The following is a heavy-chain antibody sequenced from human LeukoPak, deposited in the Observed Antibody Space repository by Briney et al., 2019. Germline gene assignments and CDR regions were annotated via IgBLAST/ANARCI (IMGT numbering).Heavy chain of an antibody. Sequence: PGGSLRLPCAASEFSLINAWMSWVRQAPGKGLEWVGRIRSEADGGTLDYAALVKGRFTISRDASKNTLYLQMNSLKTEDTAVYYCTTVIMGTPKDDYWGQGTLVTVSS. CDR2: IRSEADGGTL. J-gene: IGHJ4*02. CDR3: TTVIMGTPKDDY. V-gene: IGHV3-15*01. D-gene: IGHD1-26*01. CDR1: EFSLINAW.